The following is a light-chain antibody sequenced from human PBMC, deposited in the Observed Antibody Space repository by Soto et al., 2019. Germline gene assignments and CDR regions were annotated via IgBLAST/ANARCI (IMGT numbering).Light chain of an antibody. CDR1: SSDIGTYDY. J-gene: IGLJ3*02. CDR2: EVT. V-gene: IGLV2-14*01. CDR3: SSYTSTSIPVV. Sequence: QSVLTQPASVSGSPGQSITISCTGTSSDIGTYDYVSWYQQHPGKAPKLIIYEVTNRPSGLSNRFSGSKSGSTASLTISGLQAEDEADYYCSSYTSTSIPVVFGGGTKVTVL.